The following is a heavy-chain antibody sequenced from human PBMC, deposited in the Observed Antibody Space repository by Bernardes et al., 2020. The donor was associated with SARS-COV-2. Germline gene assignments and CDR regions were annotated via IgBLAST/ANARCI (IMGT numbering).Heavy chain of an antibody. CDR1: GSSFTSNQC. CDR3: ARWTRDVYNWVDY. Sequence: SETLPLTCTISGSSFTSNQCRGCFLLPPGTGRWWIDLVYHEVATYNSPSLESRVIIPMAKSAYQFSLKLNSVTDADTAIYYCARWTRDVYNWVDYWGLGILGSVVS. V-gene: IGHV4-4*02. CDR2: VYHEVAT. J-gene: IGHJ4*02. D-gene: IGHD1-20*01.